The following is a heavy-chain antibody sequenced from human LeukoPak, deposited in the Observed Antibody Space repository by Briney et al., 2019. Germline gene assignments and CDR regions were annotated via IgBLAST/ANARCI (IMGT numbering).Heavy chain of an antibody. J-gene: IGHJ4*02. D-gene: IGHD5-24*01. CDR1: VDAISSGGYY. V-gene: IGHV4-31*03. Sequence: SQTLSLTCTVSVDAISSGGYYWSWIRQRPGKGLDWIGYIYYTGTTYYHPSLKSRVTISLDTSKNQFSLRLNSVTAADAAVYFCARSGDAYSFDYWGQGSLVIVSS. CDR3: ARSGDAYSFDY. CDR2: IYYTGTT.